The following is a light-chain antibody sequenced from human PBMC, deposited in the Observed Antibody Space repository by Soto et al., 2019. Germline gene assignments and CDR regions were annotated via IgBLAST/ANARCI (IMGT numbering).Light chain of an antibody. CDR2: WAS. CDR3: QQYYSTPWT. V-gene: IGKV4-1*01. CDR1: QNLLYSSNNKNY. J-gene: IGKJ1*01. Sequence: DIAMTQSPDSLAVSLGERATINCKSSQNLLYSSNNKNYLAWYQQRPGQPPKLLVYWASARESGVPDRFSGSGSGTDFTLTISSLQAEDVAVYYCQQYYSTPWTFGQGTKVEIK.